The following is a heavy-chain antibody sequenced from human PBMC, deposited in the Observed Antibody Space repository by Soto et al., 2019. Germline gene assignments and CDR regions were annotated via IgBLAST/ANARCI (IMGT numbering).Heavy chain of an antibody. D-gene: IGHD2-2*01. CDR2: IIPIFGTA. CDR3: ASPYCSSTSCTIYYYYGMDV. V-gene: IGHV1-69*13. Sequence: SVKVSCKASGGTFSSYAISWVRQAPGQGLEWMGGIIPIFGTANYAQKFQGRVTITADESTSTAYMELSSLRYEDTAVYYCASPYCSSTSCTIYYYYGMDVWGQGTTVTLSS. J-gene: IGHJ6*02. CDR1: GGTFSSYA.